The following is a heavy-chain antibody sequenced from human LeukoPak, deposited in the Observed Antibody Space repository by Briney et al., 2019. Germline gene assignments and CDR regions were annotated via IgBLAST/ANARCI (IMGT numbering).Heavy chain of an antibody. J-gene: IGHJ5*02. CDR1: GYTFTGYY. D-gene: IGHD1-26*01. Sequence: ASVKVSCKASGYTFTGYYMHWVRQAPGQGLEWMGWINPNSGGTNHAQKFQGRVTMTRDTSISTAYMELSRLRSDDTAVYYCVRDNTIVGASNWFDPWGQGTLVTVSS. CDR2: INPNSGGT. CDR3: VRDNTIVGASNWFDP. V-gene: IGHV1-2*02.